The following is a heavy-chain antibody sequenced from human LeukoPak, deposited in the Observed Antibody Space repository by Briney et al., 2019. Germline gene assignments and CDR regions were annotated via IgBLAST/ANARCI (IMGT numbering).Heavy chain of an antibody. Sequence: SETLSLTCTVSGGSISSYYWSWIRQPPGKGLEWIGYIYYSGSTNYNPSLKSRVTISVDTSKNQFSLKLSSVTAADTAVFYCARHGSSWYREGGFDYWGQGTLVTVSS. CDR1: GGSISSYY. CDR3: ARHGSSWYREGGFDY. V-gene: IGHV4-59*08. J-gene: IGHJ4*02. CDR2: IYYSGST. D-gene: IGHD6-13*01.